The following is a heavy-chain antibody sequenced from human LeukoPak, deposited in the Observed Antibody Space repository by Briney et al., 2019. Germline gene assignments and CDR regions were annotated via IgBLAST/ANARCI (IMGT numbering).Heavy chain of an antibody. D-gene: IGHD2-15*01. J-gene: IGHJ4*02. CDR1: GFTFSSYA. Sequence: GGSLRLSCAASGFTFSSYAMSWVRQAPGKGLDWVSAISGSGGSTYYADSVKGRFTISRDNSENTLYLQMNSLRAEDTAVYYCAKEYPGCSGGSCYPSYYFDYWGQGTLVTVSS. CDR3: AKEYPGCSGGSCYPSYYFDY. CDR2: ISGSGGST. V-gene: IGHV3-23*01.